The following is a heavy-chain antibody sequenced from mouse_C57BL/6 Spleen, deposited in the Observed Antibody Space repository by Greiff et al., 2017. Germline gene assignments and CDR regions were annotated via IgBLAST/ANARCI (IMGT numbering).Heavy chain of an antibody. CDR2: INPGSGGT. J-gene: IGHJ2*01. CDR3: AREEYYGSSYDY. CDR1: GYAFTNYL. Sequence: QVQLQQSGAELVRPGTSVKVSCKASGYAFTNYLIEWVKQRPGQGLEWIGVINPGSGGTNYNEKFQGKATLTADKSSSTAYMQLSSLTSEDSAVYFCAREEYYGSSYDYWGQGTTLTVSS. D-gene: IGHD1-1*01. V-gene: IGHV1-54*01.